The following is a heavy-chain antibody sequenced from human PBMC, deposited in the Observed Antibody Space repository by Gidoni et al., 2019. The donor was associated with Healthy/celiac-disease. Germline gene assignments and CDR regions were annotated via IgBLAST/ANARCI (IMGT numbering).Heavy chain of an antibody. J-gene: IGHJ4*02. CDR1: GFSFSMYR. Sequence: EVQLVESGGGLVQPGGSLRLSCAASGFSFSMYRMNWVRQAPGKGLEWISHISSGSSTIYYADSVKGRFIISRDNAKKSLYLQMNSLRDEDTAVYYCARESSGSFTSPLDYWGQGTLVTVSS. CDR2: ISSGSSTI. CDR3: ARESSGSFTSPLDY. V-gene: IGHV3-48*02. D-gene: IGHD1-26*01.